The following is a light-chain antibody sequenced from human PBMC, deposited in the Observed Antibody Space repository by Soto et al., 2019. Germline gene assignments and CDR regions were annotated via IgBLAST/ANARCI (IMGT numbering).Light chain of an antibody. CDR1: SSDIGDYDY. CDR3: QSYDSSPFL. V-gene: IGLV2-14*01. CDR2: DVT. Sequence: QPVLTQPASVSGSPGQSITISCTGTSSDIGDYDYVSWYQHLPGKAPKLLIFDVTHRPSGVSDRFSGSKSGNTASLTITGLQAEDEADYYCQSYDSSPFLFGGGTKLTVL. J-gene: IGLJ2*01.